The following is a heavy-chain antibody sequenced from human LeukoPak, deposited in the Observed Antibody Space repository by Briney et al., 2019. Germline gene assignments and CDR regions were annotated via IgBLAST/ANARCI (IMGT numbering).Heavy chain of an antibody. CDR2: IHGSGSDT. CDR3: ARNLNSGNYYYFDS. CDR1: GFTFRNYA. D-gene: IGHD1-26*01. Sequence: GGSLRLSCAASGFTFRNYAMAWVRQTPEKGLEWVSAIHGSGSDTYYPDSVRGRFTISRDNSKDTLYLQMNSLRAEDTAIYYCARNLNSGNYYYFDSWGQGTLVTVSS. J-gene: IGHJ4*02. V-gene: IGHV3-23*01.